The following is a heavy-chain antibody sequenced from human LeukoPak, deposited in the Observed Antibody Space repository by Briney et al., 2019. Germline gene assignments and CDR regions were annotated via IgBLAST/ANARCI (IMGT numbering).Heavy chain of an antibody. D-gene: IGHD3-10*01. CDR3: ARVISRFLFEP. CDR2: INHSGST. J-gene: IGHJ5*02. CDR1: GGSFSGYY. Sequence: PSETLSLTCAVYGGSFSGYYWSWIRQPPGKGLEWIGEINHSGSTNYNPSLKSRVTISVDTSKNQFSLKLSSVTAADTAVYYCARVISRFLFEPWGQGTLVTVSS. V-gene: IGHV4-34*01.